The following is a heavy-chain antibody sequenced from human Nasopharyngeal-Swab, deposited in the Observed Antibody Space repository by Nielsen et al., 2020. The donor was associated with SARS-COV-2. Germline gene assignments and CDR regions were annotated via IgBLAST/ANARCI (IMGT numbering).Heavy chain of an antibody. J-gene: IGHJ6*02. Sequence: VRQMPGKGLEWMGIIYPGDSDTRYSPSFQGQVTISADKSISTAYLQWSSLKAPDTAMYYCARHRALGTTVTTGGRGMDVWGQGTTGTVSS. CDR3: ARHRALGTTVTTGGRGMDV. D-gene: IGHD4-17*01. V-gene: IGHV5-51*01. CDR2: IYPGDSDT.